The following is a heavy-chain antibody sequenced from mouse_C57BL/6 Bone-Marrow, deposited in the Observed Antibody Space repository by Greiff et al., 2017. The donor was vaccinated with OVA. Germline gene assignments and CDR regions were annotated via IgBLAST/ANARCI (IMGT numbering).Heavy chain of an antibody. J-gene: IGHJ2*01. CDR3: ASLLWLRRGDCGG. CDR1: GYTFTSYW. D-gene: IGHD2-9*01. V-gene: IGHV1-64*01. CDR2: IHPNSGST. Sequence: VQLQQPGAELVKPGASVKLSCKASGYTFTSYWMHWVKQRPGQGLEWIGMIHPNSGSTNYNEKFKSKATLTVDKSSSTAYMQLSSLTSEDSAVYYCASLLWLRRGDCGGWGQGTTLTVAS.